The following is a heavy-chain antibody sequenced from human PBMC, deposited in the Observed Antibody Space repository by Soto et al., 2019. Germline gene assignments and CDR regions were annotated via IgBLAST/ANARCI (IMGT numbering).Heavy chain of an antibody. Sequence: SETLSLTCAVSGGSISSSNWWSWVRQPPGKGLEWIGEIYHSGSTNYNPSLKSRVTISVDKSKNQFSLKLSSVTAADTAVYYCARERYSGSLGVDYFDYWGQGTLVTVSS. J-gene: IGHJ4*02. V-gene: IGHV4-4*02. CDR3: ARERYSGSLGVDYFDY. CDR2: IYHSGST. CDR1: GGSISSSNW. D-gene: IGHD1-26*01.